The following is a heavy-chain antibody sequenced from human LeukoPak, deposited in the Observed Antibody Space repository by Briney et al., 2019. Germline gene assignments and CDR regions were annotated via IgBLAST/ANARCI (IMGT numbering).Heavy chain of an antibody. CDR3: ARDLSGSFSVDY. CDR2: IIYDGDSE. CDR1: GFTFDTYN. J-gene: IGHJ4*02. Sequence: GRSLRLSCAASGFTFDTYNMHWVRQAPGKGLEWVAMIIYDGDSESYADTVKGRFTISRDNSKNLLYLHMNSLRDEDTAVYYCARDLSGSFSVDYWGQGTLVTVSS. D-gene: IGHD1-26*01. V-gene: IGHV3-30*04.